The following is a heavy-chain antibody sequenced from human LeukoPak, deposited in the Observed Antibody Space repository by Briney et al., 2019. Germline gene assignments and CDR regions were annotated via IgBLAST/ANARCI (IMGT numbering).Heavy chain of an antibody. Sequence: GGSLRLSCAASGFTVSSNYMSWVRQAPGKGLEWVSIIYSGGSPYYADSVKGRFTISRDNSKNSLYLQMNSLRVEDTAVYYCGFGAYKDYYYYAMDVWGQGTTVTVSS. CDR2: IYSGGSP. CDR1: GFTVSSNY. CDR3: GFGAYKDYYYYAMDV. J-gene: IGHJ6*02. V-gene: IGHV3-53*01. D-gene: IGHD3-10*01.